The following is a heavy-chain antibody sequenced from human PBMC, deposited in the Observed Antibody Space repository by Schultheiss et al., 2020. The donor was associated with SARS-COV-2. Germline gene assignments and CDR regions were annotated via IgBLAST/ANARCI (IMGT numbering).Heavy chain of an antibody. CDR3: ARAGNWFDP. Sequence: SETLSLTCAVSGYSISSGYYWSWIRQPPGKGLEWIGYIYYSGSTNYNPSLKSRVTISVDTSKNQFSLKLSSVTAADTAVYYCARAGNWFDPWGQGTLVTVSS. V-gene: IGHV4-61*01. CDR1: GYSISSGYY. J-gene: IGHJ5*02. D-gene: IGHD3-10*01. CDR2: IYYSGST.